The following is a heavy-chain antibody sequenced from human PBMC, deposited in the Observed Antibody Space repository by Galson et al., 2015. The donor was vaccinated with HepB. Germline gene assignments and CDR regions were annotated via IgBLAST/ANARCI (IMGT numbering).Heavy chain of an antibody. Sequence: PRLSCAASGFTFSSYALSWVRQAPGKGLEWVSAISGSGGSTYYADSVKGRFTISRDNSKNTLYLQMNSLRAEDTAVYYCAKGKPYCGGDCYPRYFDYWGQGTLVTVSS. V-gene: IGHV3-23*01. CDR3: AKGKPYCGGDCYPRYFDY. CDR2: ISGSGGST. D-gene: IGHD2-21*01. CDR1: GFTFSSYA. J-gene: IGHJ4*02.